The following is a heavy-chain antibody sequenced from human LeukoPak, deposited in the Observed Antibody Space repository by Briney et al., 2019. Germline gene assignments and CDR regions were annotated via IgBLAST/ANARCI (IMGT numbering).Heavy chain of an antibody. CDR3: ASFIAYGDYGFDY. V-gene: IGHV1-69*02. D-gene: IGHD4-17*01. CDR1: GGTFSSYT. CDR2: IIPILGIA. J-gene: IGHJ4*02. Sequence: ASVKVSCKASGGTFSSYTISWVRQAPGQGLEWMGRIIPILGIANYAQKFQGRVTITADKSTSTAYMELSSLRSEDTAVYYCASFIAYGDYGFDYSGQGTLVTVSS.